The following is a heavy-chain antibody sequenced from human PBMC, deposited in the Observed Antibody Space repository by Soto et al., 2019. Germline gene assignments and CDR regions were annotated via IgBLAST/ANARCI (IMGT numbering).Heavy chain of an antibody. CDR2: INHSGST. J-gene: IGHJ6*02. Sequence: QVQLQQWGAGLLKPSETLSLTCAVYGGSFSGYYWSWIRQPPGKGLEWIGEINHSGSTNYNPSLKSRVTTSVDTSKNQCSLKLSSVTAAATAVYYCARVTGRYYYGMDVWGQGTTVTVSS. CDR1: GGSFSGYY. CDR3: ARVTGRYYYGMDV. V-gene: IGHV4-34*01.